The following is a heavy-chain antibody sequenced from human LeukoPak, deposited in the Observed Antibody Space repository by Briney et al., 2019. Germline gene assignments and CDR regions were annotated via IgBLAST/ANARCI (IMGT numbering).Heavy chain of an antibody. CDR3: ARDTFGDLGAFDI. Sequence: GGSLRLSCAASGFTFSSYEMNWVRQAPGKGLEWVSYISLSGSTIYYADSVKGRFTISRDNAKNSLYLQMNSLRAEDTAVYYCARDTFGDLGAFDIWGQGTMVTVSS. D-gene: IGHD3-16*01. V-gene: IGHV3-48*03. J-gene: IGHJ3*02. CDR2: ISLSGSTI. CDR1: GFTFSSYE.